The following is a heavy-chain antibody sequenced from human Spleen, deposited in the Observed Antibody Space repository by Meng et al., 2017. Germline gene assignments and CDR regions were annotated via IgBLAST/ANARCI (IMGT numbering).Heavy chain of an antibody. Sequence: GESLKISCAASGFTFDDYAMNWVRQAPGKGLEWVSYISSGGSIIYYADSVKGRFTISRDNAKNSLYLQMNSLRAEDTAVYYCARVGNMVRGVTSGMDVWGQGTTVTVSS. J-gene: IGHJ6*02. V-gene: IGHV3-48*03. CDR1: GFTFDDYA. CDR3: ARVGNMVRGVTSGMDV. CDR2: ISSGGSII. D-gene: IGHD3-10*01.